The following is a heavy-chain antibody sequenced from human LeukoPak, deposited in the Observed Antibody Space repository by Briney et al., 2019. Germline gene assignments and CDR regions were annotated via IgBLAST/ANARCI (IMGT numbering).Heavy chain of an antibody. CDR1: GFTSSSYG. J-gene: IGHJ4*02. Sequence: GRSLRLSCVASGFTSSSYGMHWVRQAPGEGLEWVAVISDDGSKKYYVDSVKGRFTISRDNSKNTLDLQMNSLRAEDTAVYYCAKDGQGLTYYFDYWGQGTLVTVSS. CDR3: AKDGQGLTYYFDY. D-gene: IGHD3-16*01. CDR2: ISDDGSKK. V-gene: IGHV3-30*18.